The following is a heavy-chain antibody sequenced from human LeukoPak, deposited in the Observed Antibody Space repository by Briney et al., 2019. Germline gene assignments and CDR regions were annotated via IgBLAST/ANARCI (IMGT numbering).Heavy chain of an antibody. V-gene: IGHV3-23*01. D-gene: IGHD2/OR15-2a*01. Sequence: GGSLRLSCAASGFTFSSYAMSWVRQAPGKGLEWVSAISGSGGSTYYADSVKGRFTISRDNPKNTLHLQMNSLRVEDTAVYYCAKALSDFDYWSQGTLVTVSS. J-gene: IGHJ4*02. CDR2: ISGSGGST. CDR1: GFTFSSYA. CDR3: AKALSDFDY.